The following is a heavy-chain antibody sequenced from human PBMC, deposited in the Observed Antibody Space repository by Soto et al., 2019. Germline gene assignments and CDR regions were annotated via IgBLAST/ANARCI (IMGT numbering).Heavy chain of an antibody. CDR1: GFTFSNYA. CDR3: ARGALSTTSRYAFDY. V-gene: IGHV3-23*01. CDR2: ISVSGNSA. J-gene: IGHJ4*02. D-gene: IGHD3-16*01. Sequence: EVQLLESGGGLLQPGRSLRLSCAASGFTFSNYAMNWVRQAPGKGLEWVSTISVSGNSAYYADSVEGRCTISRDNSKNSLYLGLGRLSVEDTAICYCARGALSTTSRYAFDYWGQGTLVTVSS.